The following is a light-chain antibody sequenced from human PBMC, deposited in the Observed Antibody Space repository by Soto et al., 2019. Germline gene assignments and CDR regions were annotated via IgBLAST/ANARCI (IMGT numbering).Light chain of an antibody. J-gene: IGLJ2*01. Sequence: QSALTQPRSVSGSPGQSVTISCTGTSSDVGGYNYVSWYQQHSGKAPKLMIYDVSKRPSGVPDRFSGSKSGNTASLTISGLQAEDEADYYCCSYAGSYTFVVFGGGTKLPS. CDR1: SSDVGGYNY. CDR3: CSYAGSYTFVV. V-gene: IGLV2-11*01. CDR2: DVS.